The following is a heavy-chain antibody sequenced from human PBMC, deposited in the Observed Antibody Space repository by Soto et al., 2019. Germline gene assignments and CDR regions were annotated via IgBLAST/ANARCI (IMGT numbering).Heavy chain of an antibody. Sequence: QVQLVQSGAEVKKPGSSVQVSCKASGGTFSTYAISWVRQAPGQGLEWMGGIIPIFGRTTYAQKFQGRVTINADKSTTTAYMELSGLRSEDTAVYYCAKGAAMVTAVDAFDIWGQGTMVTVSS. CDR1: GGTFSTYA. CDR3: AKGAAMVTAVDAFDI. J-gene: IGHJ3*02. V-gene: IGHV1-69*06. D-gene: IGHD2-21*02. CDR2: IIPIFGRT.